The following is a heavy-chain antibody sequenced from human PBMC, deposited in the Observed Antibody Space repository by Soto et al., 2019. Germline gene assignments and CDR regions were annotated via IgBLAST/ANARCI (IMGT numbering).Heavy chain of an antibody. D-gene: IGHD3-3*01. CDR3: ARTGRSDDTIFGVPHGFQH. Sequence: NPSETLSLTCTVSGGSISSSSYYWGWIRQPPGKGLEWIGSIYYSGSTYYNPSLKSRVTISVDTSKNQFSLKLSSVTAADTAVYYCARTGRSDDTIFGVPHGFQHWGQGTLVTVSS. V-gene: IGHV4-39*01. CDR1: GGSISSSSYY. CDR2: IYYSGST. J-gene: IGHJ1*01.